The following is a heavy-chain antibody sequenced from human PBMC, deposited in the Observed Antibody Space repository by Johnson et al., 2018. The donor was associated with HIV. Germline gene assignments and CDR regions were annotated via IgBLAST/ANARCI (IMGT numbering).Heavy chain of an antibody. Sequence: EVQLVESGGGLVQPGGSLRLSCAASGITVSSNYMNWVRQAPGKGLEWVSLIFSVGNTYYADSVKGRFTISRDNSNNMVYLQMDSLRPEDTAVYYCARDGRDLVTRGAFDIWGQGTVVTVSS. CDR2: IFSVGNT. J-gene: IGHJ3*02. D-gene: IGHD5-18*01. CDR1: GITVSSNY. V-gene: IGHV3-66*02. CDR3: ARDGRDLVTRGAFDI.